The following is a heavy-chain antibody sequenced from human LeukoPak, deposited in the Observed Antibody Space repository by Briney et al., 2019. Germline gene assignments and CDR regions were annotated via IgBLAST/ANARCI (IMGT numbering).Heavy chain of an antibody. D-gene: IGHD2-2*01. J-gene: IGHJ4*02. CDR1: GFTFGGYT. CDR2: VTGSSRYT. V-gene: IGHV3-23*01. Sequence: GGSLRLSCVASGFTFGGYTINWVRQAPGKGLEWVSVVTGSSRYTYYADSVKGRFTISRDNSKNILYLEMNSLRVEDTAIYYCAKDRSSSTSCSNYWGRGTLVTVSS. CDR3: AKDRSSSTSCSNY.